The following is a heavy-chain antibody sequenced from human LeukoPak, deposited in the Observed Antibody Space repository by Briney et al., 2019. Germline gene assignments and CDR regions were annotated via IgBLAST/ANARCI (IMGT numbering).Heavy chain of an antibody. CDR3: ARSPTVTNPESPDYYYYYMDV. CDR2: INPSGGST. J-gene: IGHJ6*03. V-gene: IGHV1-46*01. Sequence: ASVKVSCKASGYTFTSYYMHWVRQAPGQGLEWMGIINPSGGSTSYAQKFQGRVTMTRDMSTSTVYMELSSLRSEDTAVYYCARSPTVTNPESPDYYYYYMDVWGKGTTVTVSS. CDR1: GYTFTSYY. D-gene: IGHD4-17*01.